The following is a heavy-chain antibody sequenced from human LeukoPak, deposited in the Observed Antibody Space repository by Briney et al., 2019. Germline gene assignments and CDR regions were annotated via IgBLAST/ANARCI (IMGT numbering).Heavy chain of an antibody. CDR2: MSSGGDAT. V-gene: IGHV3-23*01. Sequence: PGGSLRLSCAASGFTFNDYAMTWVRQAPGKGLEWVSLMSSGGDATHYADSVKGRFTISRDNSKNTLYLQMNSLRGEDTAVYYCAKSGANTFSSFDSWGQGTQVTVSS. D-gene: IGHD2-2*01. J-gene: IGHJ4*02. CDR1: GFTFNDYA. CDR3: AKSGANTFSSFDS.